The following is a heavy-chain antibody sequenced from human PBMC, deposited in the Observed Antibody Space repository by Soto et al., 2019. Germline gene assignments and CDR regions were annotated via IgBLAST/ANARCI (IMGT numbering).Heavy chain of an antibody. J-gene: IGHJ6*02. V-gene: IGHV3-74*01. Sequence: EVQLVESGGGLVQPGGSLRLSCAASGFTFSSYWMHWVRQAPGKGLVWVSRMNSDGSTTNYADSVKCRFTISRDTTRNTLYLQMNSLRAEDTAVYYCVTNGYTGWFYGVDVWGQGTTV. CDR2: MNSDGSTT. CDR3: VTNGYTGWFYGVDV. CDR1: GFTFSSYW. D-gene: IGHD6-19*01.